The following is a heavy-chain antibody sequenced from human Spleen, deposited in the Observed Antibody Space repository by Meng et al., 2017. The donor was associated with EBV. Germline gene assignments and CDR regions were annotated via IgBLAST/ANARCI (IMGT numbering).Heavy chain of an antibody. D-gene: IGHD3-3*01. CDR3: AGEFWSGYYRANY. CDR2: IYYSGST. CDR1: GASVDSDSYY. J-gene: IGHJ4*02. Sequence: QVQLEESGPGLVKPSDTLSLTCTVSGASVDSDSYYWSWIRQPPGKGLEWIGFIYYSGSTKYNSSLLSRVTMSLDTSKNQVSLTLNSVTAADTAMYYCAGEFWSGYYRANYWGQGTLVTVSS. V-gene: IGHV4-61*01.